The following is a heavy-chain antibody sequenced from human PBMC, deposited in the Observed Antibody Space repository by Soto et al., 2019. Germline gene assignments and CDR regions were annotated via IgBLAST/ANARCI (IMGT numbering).Heavy chain of an antibody. CDR1: GFSFSDAW. D-gene: IGHD1-1*01. CDR3: TTDPHSTGTKY. Sequence: EVQVVESGGGLVKPGGSLRLSCAASGFSFSDAWMTWVRQAPGAGLGWVGHIKSKTDGGTTDYAAPVKGRFTISRDASKTTVYLQMNSLRTEDTAVYYCTTDPHSTGTKYWGQGTLVTVSS. CDR2: IKSKTDGGTT. V-gene: IGHV3-15*01. J-gene: IGHJ4*02.